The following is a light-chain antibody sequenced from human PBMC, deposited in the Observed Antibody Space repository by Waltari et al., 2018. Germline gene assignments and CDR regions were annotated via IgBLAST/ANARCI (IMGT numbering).Light chain of an antibody. CDR3: QQYYSTPRA. J-gene: IGKJ1*01. V-gene: IGKV4-1*01. Sequence: DIVMTQSQDSLAVSLGERAPINCKSSQSVLYSSNSKNYLAWYQQKPGQPPKLLIYWASTRESGVPDRFSGSGSGTDFTLTITSLQAEDVAVYYCQQYYSTPRAFGQVTKVEIK. CDR1: QSVLYSSNSKNY. CDR2: WAS.